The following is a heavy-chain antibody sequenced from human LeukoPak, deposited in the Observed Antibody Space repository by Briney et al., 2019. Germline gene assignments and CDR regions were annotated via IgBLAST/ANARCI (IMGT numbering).Heavy chain of an antibody. CDR1: GFTFSSYG. CDR3: ARQYYYDSSGYYSAATGAFDI. Sequence: GTSLRLSCAASGFTFSSYGMNWVRQAPGKGLEWVAVIWYDGSNKYYADSVKGRFTISRDNSKNTLYLQMNSLRAEDTAVYYCARQYYYDSSGYYSAATGAFDIWGQGTMVTVSS. D-gene: IGHD3-22*01. J-gene: IGHJ3*02. CDR2: IWYDGSNK. V-gene: IGHV3-33*01.